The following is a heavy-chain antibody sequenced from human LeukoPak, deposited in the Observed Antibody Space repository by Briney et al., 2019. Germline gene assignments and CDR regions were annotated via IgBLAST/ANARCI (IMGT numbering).Heavy chain of an antibody. D-gene: IGHD5-18*01. Sequence: GGSLRLSCAASGFTFDDYAMHWVRQAPGKGLEWVSGISWNSGSIGYADSVKGRFTISRGNAKNSLYLQMNSLRAEDTALYYCAKDREFRSYGYYFDYWGQGTLVTVSS. CDR1: GFTFDDYA. CDR2: ISWNSGSI. J-gene: IGHJ4*02. CDR3: AKDREFRSYGYYFDY. V-gene: IGHV3-9*01.